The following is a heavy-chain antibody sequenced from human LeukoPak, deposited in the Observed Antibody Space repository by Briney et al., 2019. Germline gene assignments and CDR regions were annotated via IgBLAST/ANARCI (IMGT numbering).Heavy chain of an antibody. Sequence: GALRLSCAASGFTFSSYGMHWVRQAPGKGLEWVAFIRYDGSNKYYADSVKGRFTISRDNSKNTLYLQMNSLRAEDTAVYYCAKDRVIVGATLPDYWGQGTLVTVSS. D-gene: IGHD1-26*01. J-gene: IGHJ4*02. V-gene: IGHV3-30*02. CDR1: GFTFSSYG. CDR2: IRYDGSNK. CDR3: AKDRVIVGATLPDY.